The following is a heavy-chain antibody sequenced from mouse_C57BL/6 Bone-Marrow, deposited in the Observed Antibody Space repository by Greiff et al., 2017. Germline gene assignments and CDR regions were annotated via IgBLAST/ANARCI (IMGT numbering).Heavy chain of an antibody. D-gene: IGHD6-2*01. J-gene: IGHJ4*01. CDR1: GYTFTSYW. CDR3: ARRGVLLSYYYAMDN. Sequence: QVQLQQPGAELVKPGASVKLSCKASGYTFTSYWMHWVKQRPGQGLEWIGMLHPNSGSTNYNEKFKSKAKLTVDKSSSTAYMQRSSLTSEDSAVDYCARRGVLLSYYYAMDNWVQGTSVTVSS. V-gene: IGHV1-64*01. CDR2: LHPNSGST.